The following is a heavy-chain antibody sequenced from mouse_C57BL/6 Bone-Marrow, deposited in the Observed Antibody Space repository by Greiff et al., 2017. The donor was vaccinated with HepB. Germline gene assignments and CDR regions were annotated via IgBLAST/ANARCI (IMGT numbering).Heavy chain of an antibody. Sequence: VNVVESGAELARPGASVKLSCKASGYTFTSYGIRWVKQRPGQGLEWIGEIYPRSGNTYYNEKFKGKATLTADKSSSTAYMELRSLTSEDSAVYFCARGGDWYFDDWGTGTTVTVSS. CDR2: IYPRSGNT. CDR3: ARGGDWYFDD. J-gene: IGHJ1*03. V-gene: IGHV1-81*01. CDR1: GYTFTSYG.